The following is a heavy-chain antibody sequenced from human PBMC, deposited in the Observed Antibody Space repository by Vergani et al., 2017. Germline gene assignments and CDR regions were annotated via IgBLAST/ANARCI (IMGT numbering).Heavy chain of an antibody. CDR3: ARDFLARYTTSSLDC. D-gene: IGHD6-6*01. V-gene: IGHV3-7*01. J-gene: IGHJ4*02. Sequence: EVQLVESGGGLVQPGGSLRLSCAASGFTFNTYWMTWVRQAPGKGLEWVANIKVDGSEKYYLDSVKGRFTISRDNAKDSLYLQMNSLRVEDTAIYYCARDFLARYTTSSLDCWGQGTLVTVSS. CDR1: GFTFNTYW. CDR2: IKVDGSEK.